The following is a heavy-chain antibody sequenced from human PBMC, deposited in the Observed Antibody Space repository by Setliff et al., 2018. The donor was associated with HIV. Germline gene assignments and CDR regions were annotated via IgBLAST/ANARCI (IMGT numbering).Heavy chain of an antibody. V-gene: IGHV1-2*02. Sequence: ASVKVSCKASGYSFSDYYIHWVRQAPGHGFQWMGWISPKYGGTNYAQNFQGRVTMTRDTSISTAYTELSSLGSDGTAVYFCARGTSSSYWGQGTPVTVSS. CDR3: ARGTSSSY. D-gene: IGHD2-2*01. J-gene: IGHJ4*02. CDR2: ISPKYGGT. CDR1: GYSFSDYY.